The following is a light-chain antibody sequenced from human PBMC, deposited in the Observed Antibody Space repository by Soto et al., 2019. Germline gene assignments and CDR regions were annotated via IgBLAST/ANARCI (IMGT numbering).Light chain of an antibody. CDR2: EVT. Sequence: QSALTQPPSASGSRGQSVTISCTGTSVDINYVSWFQQHPGKAPKLIICEVTKRPSGVPDCFSGSKSGNTASLTVSGLQDDDEADYYCSSYAGRDIWVFGGGTKLTV. J-gene: IGLJ3*02. CDR1: SVDINY. V-gene: IGLV2-8*01. CDR3: SSYAGRDIWV.